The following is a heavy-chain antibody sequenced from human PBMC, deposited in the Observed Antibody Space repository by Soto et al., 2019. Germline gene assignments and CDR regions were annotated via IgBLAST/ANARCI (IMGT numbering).Heavy chain of an antibody. Sequence: GGSLRLSCAASGFTFSSYGMHWVRQAPGKGLEWVAVIWYDGSNKYYADSVKGRFTISRDNSKNTLYLQMNSLRAEDTAVYYCAREYDFWSGYNFDYWGQGTLVTVSS. V-gene: IGHV3-33*01. D-gene: IGHD3-3*01. CDR1: GFTFSSYG. CDR3: AREYDFWSGYNFDY. J-gene: IGHJ4*02. CDR2: IWYDGSNK.